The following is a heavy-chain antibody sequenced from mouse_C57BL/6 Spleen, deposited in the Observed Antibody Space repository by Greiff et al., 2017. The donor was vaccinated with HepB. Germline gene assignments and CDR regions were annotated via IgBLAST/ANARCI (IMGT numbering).Heavy chain of an antibody. Sequence: LQESGAELARPGASVKLSCKASGYTFTSYGISWVKQRTGQGLEWIGEIYPRSGNTYYNEKFKGKATLTADKSSSTAYMELRSLTSEDSAVYFCARFGNYLYYCDYWGQGTTLTVSS. CDR1: GYTFTSYG. CDR3: ARFGNYLYYCDY. J-gene: IGHJ2*01. V-gene: IGHV1-81*01. D-gene: IGHD2-1*01. CDR2: IYPRSGNT.